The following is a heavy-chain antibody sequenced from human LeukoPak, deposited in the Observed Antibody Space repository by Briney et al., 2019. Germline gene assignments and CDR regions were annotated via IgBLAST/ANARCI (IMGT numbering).Heavy chain of an antibody. D-gene: IGHD3-22*01. CDR1: GFTFSSYW. CDR2: INSDGSST. V-gene: IGHV3-74*01. J-gene: IGHJ6*02. CDR3: AKDLFYDSSGYTSIYGMDV. Sequence: GGSLRLSCAASGFTFSSYWMHWVRQAPGKGLAWVSRINSDGSSTSYADSVKGRFTISRDNAKNTLYLQMNSLRAEDTAVYYCAKDLFYDSSGYTSIYGMDVWGQGTTVTVSS.